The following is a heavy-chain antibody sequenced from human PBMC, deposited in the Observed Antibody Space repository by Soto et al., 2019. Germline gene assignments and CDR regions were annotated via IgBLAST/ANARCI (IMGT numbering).Heavy chain of an antibody. CDR1: GFTFSGSA. J-gene: IGHJ5*02. D-gene: IGHD3-3*01. CDR2: IRSKANSYAT. CDR3: TRQSPDFWSGYYAKDNWFDP. V-gene: IGHV3-73*01. Sequence: GGSLRLSCAASGFTFSGSAMHWVRQASGKGLEWVGRIRSKANSYATAYAASVKGRFTISRDDSKNTAYLQMNSLKTEDTAVYYCTRQSPDFWSGYYAKDNWFDPWGQGTLVTVSS.